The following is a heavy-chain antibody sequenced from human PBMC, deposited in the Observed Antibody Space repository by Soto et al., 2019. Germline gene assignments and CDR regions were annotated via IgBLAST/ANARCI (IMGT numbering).Heavy chain of an antibody. D-gene: IGHD2-2*03. V-gene: IGHV3-23*01. CDR3: AKWGTKQMDIVVVPAARFDP. J-gene: IGHJ5*02. CDR2: ISGSGGST. CDR1: GFTFSSYA. Sequence: GGSLRLSCAASGFTFSSYAMSWVRQAPGKGLEWVSAISGSGGSTYYADSVKGRFTISRDNSKNTLYLQMNSLRAEDTAVYYCAKWGTKQMDIVVVPAARFDPWGQGTLVTVSS.